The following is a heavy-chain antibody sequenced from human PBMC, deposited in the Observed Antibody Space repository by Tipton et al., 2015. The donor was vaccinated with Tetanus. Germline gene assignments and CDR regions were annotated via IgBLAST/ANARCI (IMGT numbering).Heavy chain of an antibody. V-gene: IGHV1-18*01. CDR2: ISAYNGNT. CDR3: ASTGSSWYRGLNWFDP. CDR1: GYTFTSYG. J-gene: IGHJ5*02. D-gene: IGHD6-13*01. Sequence: QSGAEVKKPGASVKVSCKASGYTFTSYGISWVRQAPGQGLEWMGWISAYNGNTNYAQKLQGRVTMTTDTSTSTAYMELRSLRSDDTAVYYFASTGSSWYRGLNWFDPWGQGTLVTVSS.